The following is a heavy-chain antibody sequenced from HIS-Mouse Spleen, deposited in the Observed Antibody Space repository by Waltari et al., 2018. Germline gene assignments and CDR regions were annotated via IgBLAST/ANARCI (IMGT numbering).Heavy chain of an antibody. Sequence: QLQLQESGPGLVKPSETLSLTCTVSGGSISSSSYYWGWIRQPPGKGLEWIGSIYYSGSTYYNPSLKSRVTISVDTSKNQFSLKLSSVTAADTAVYYCAREAVPGSYYDYWGQGTLVTVSS. CDR3: AREAVPGSYYDY. J-gene: IGHJ4*02. D-gene: IGHD1-26*01. CDR1: GGSISSSSYY. CDR2: IYYSGST. V-gene: IGHV4-39*07.